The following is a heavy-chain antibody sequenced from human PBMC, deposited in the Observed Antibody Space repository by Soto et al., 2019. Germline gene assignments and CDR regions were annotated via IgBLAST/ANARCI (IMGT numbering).Heavy chain of an antibody. CDR3: AKGVTYSGSFGYFQH. CDR1: GFTFDDYT. J-gene: IGHJ1*01. Sequence: GGSLSLSCAASGFTFDDYTMHWVRQAPGKGLEWVSLISWDGGSTYYADSVKGRFTISRDNSKNSLYLQMNSLRTEDTALYYCAKGVTYSGSFGYFQHWGQGTLVTVSS. CDR2: ISWDGGST. D-gene: IGHD1-26*01. V-gene: IGHV3-43*01.